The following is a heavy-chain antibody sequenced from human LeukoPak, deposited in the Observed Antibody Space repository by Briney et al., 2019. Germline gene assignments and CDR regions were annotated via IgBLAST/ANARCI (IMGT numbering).Heavy chain of an antibody. J-gene: IGHJ4*02. CDR3: VKGGGRQKFDLEY. Sequence: PGGSLRLSCTGSGFNFNMFAMNWVRQAPGQGLEWVSGLSRGGGTTNYADSVKGRFTISRDKSKNMVFLQMNSLRPEDTAVYYFVKGGGRQKFDLEYWGQGTLVTVSS. V-gene: IGHV3-23*01. D-gene: IGHD3-16*01. CDR1: GFNFNMFA. CDR2: LSRGGGTT.